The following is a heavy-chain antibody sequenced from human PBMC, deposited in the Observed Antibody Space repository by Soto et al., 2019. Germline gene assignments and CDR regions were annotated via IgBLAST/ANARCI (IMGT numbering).Heavy chain of an antibody. CDR3: ASALQEWLFRFDY. CDR2: ISGSGGST. D-gene: IGHD3-3*01. V-gene: IGHV3-23*01. CDR1: GFTFSSYA. J-gene: IGHJ4*02. Sequence: GGSLRLSCAASGFTFSSYAMSWVRQAPGKGLEWVSAISGSGGSTYYADSVKGRFTISRDNSKNTLYLQMNSLRAEDTAVDYCASALQEWLFRFDYWGQGTLVTVSS.